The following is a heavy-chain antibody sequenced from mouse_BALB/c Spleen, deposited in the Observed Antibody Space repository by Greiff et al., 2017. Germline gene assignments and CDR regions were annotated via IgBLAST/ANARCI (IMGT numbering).Heavy chain of an antibody. Sequence: EVKVVESGGGLVQPGGSRKLSCAASGFTFSSFGMHWVRQAPEKGLEWVAYISSGSSTIYYADTVKGRFTISRDNPKNTLFLQMTSLRSEDTAMYYCARHYYYGSSYVDYYAMDYWGQGTSVTVSS. CDR1: GFTFSSFG. CDR3: ARHYYYGSSYVDYYAMDY. J-gene: IGHJ4*01. CDR2: ISSGSSTI. V-gene: IGHV5-17*02. D-gene: IGHD1-1*01.